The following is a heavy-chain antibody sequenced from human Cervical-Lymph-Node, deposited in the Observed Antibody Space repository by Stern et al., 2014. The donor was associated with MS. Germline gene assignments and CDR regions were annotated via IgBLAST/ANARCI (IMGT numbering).Heavy chain of an antibody. CDR1: GYTFTSYY. J-gene: IGHJ5*02. V-gene: IGHV1-46*01. D-gene: IGHD2-2*02. CDR3: ARGCSSTSCYIANWFDP. CDR2: INPSGGST. Sequence: QVQLVQSGAEVKKPGASVKVSCKASGYTFTSYYMHWVRQAPGQGLEWMGIINPSGGSTSYAQKFQGRVTMTRDTSTSTVYMELSSLRSEDTAVYYCARGCSSTSCYIANWFDPWGQGTLVTVSS.